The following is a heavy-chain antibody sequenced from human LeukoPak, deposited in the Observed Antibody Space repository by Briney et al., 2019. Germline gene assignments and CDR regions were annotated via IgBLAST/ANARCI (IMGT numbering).Heavy chain of an antibody. CDR2: IKEDGSEK. CDR3: ARGGTFVSDY. V-gene: IGHV3-7*01. D-gene: IGHD1-1*01. J-gene: IGHJ4*02. Sequence: GGSLRLSCAGSGFTFSTFWMSWVRQAPGKGLEWVANIKEDGSEKYYVDSMKGRFAVSRDNAKNSLYLQMDSLRAEDTAVYYCARGGTFVSDYWGQGTLVTVSS. CDR1: GFTFSTFW.